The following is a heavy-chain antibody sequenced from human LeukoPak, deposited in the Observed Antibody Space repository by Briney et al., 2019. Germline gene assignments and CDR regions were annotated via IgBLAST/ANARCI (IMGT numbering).Heavy chain of an antibody. J-gene: IGHJ4*02. CDR3: ARTMYYYGSGDSDY. CDR2: IYYSGST. V-gene: IGHV4-59*11. Sequence: PSETLSLTCTVSGGSISGHYWSWIRQPPGKGLEWIGYIYYSGSTNYNPSLKSRVTISVDTSKNQFSLKLSSVTAADTAVYYCARTMYYYGSGDSDYWGQGTLVTVSS. D-gene: IGHD3-10*01. CDR1: GGSISGHY.